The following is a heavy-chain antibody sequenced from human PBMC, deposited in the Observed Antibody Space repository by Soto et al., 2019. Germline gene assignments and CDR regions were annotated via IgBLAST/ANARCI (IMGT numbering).Heavy chain of an antibody. CDR3: TRHIGTIVGDYYYGMDV. J-gene: IGHJ6*02. CDR1: GFTFSGSA. V-gene: IGHV3-73*01. D-gene: IGHD2-15*01. CDR2: IRSKANSYAT. Sequence: GGSLRLSCAASGFTFSGSAMHWVRQASGKGLEWVGRIRSKANSYATAYAASVKGRFTISRDDSKNTAYLQMNSLKTEDTAVYYCTRHIGTIVGDYYYGMDVWGQGTTVTVSS.